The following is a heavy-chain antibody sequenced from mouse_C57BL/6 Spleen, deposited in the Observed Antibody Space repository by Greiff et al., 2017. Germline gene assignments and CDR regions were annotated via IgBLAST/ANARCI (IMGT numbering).Heavy chain of an antibody. CDR2: INYDGSST. D-gene: IGHD1-1*01. V-gene: IGHV5-16*01. CDR3: ARVGRGYFDY. Sequence: EVQVVESEGGLVQPGSSMKLSCTASGFTFSDYYMAWVRQVPEKGLEWVANINYDGSSTYYLDSLKSRFIISRDNAKNILYLQMSSLKSEDTATYYCARVGRGYFDYWGQGTTLTVSS. J-gene: IGHJ2*01. CDR1: GFTFSDYY.